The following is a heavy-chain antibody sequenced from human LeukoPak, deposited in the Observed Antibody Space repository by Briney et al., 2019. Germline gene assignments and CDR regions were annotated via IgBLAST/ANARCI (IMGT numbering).Heavy chain of an antibody. J-gene: IGHJ4*02. CDR1: GGSFSGYY. CDR2: INHSGST. D-gene: IGHD6-19*01. CDR3: ARADFSTGYSSGARRIDY. Sequence: PSETLSLTCAVYGGSFSGYYWSWIRQPPGKGLEWIGEINHSGSTNYNPSLKSRVTISVDTSKNQFSLKLSSVTAADTAVYYCARADFSTGYSSGARRIDYWCQGTLVTVSS. V-gene: IGHV4-34*01.